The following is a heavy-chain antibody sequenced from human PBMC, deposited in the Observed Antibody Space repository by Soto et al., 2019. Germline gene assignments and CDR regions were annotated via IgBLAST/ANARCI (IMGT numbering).Heavy chain of an antibody. CDR2: IYYSGST. V-gene: IGHV4-31*03. CDR3: ARDHAGEFDP. CDR1: GGSISSGGYY. D-gene: IGHD1-1*01. J-gene: IGHJ5*02. Sequence: SETLSLTCTVSGGSISSGGYYWSWIRQHPGKGLEWIGYIYYSGSTYYNPSLKSRVTISVDTSKNQFSLKLSSVTAADTAVYYCARDHAGEFDPWGQGTLVTVSS.